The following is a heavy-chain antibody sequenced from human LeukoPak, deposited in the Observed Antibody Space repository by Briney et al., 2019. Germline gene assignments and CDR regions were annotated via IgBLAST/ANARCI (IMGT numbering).Heavy chain of an antibody. D-gene: IGHD6-13*01. Sequence: SETLSLTCTVSGGSISSYYWSWIRQPPGKGLEWIGYIYYSGSTSYNPSLKSRVTISVDTSKNQFSLKLSSVTAADTAVYYCARTTEAHSWRTRYYDYYMDVWGKGTTVTVSS. CDR3: ARTTEAHSWRTRYYDYYMDV. CDR2: IYYSGST. CDR1: GGSISSYY. V-gene: IGHV4-59*01. J-gene: IGHJ6*03.